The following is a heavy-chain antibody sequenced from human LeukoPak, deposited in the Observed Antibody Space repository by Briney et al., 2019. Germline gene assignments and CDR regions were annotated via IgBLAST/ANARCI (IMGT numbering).Heavy chain of an antibody. CDR2: IYYSGST. V-gene: IGHV4-59*08. J-gene: IGHJ3*02. Sequence: PSGTLSLTCTVSGGSISTYYWSWIRQPPGKGLEWIGYIYYSGSTNYNPSLKSRVTISVDTSKNQFSLKLSSVTAADTAVFYCARPVAGTVDAFDIWGQGTMVTVSS. CDR3: ARPVAGTVDAFDI. CDR1: GGSISTYY. D-gene: IGHD6-19*01.